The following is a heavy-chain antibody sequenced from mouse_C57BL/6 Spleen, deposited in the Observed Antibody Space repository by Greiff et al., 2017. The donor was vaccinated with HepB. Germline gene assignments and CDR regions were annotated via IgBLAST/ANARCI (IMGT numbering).Heavy chain of an antibody. J-gene: IGHJ1*03. Sequence: QVQLQQSGPELVKPGASVKISCKASGYAFSSSWMNWVKQRPGKGLEWIGRIYPGDGDTNYNGKFKGKATLTADKSSSTSYMQLSSLTSEDSAVYFCARGVYGSSDYWYFDVWGTVTTVTVSS. CDR2: IYPGDGDT. V-gene: IGHV1-82*01. D-gene: IGHD1-1*01. CDR3: ARGVYGSSDYWYFDV. CDR1: GYAFSSSW.